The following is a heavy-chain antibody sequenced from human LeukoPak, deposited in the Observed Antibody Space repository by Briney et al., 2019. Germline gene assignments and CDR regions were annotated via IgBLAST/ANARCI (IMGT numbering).Heavy chain of an antibody. Sequence: GGSLRLFCAASGCTSSTYGIHWVRQAPGRGLQWVTFSRSDGSDKYCADSVKGRFTISRDSSKYTVFLQMNSLRPEDTAVYYCARMDDTNDYYIWYFDYWGQGTLVTVSS. V-gene: IGHV3-30*02. CDR3: ARMDDTNDYYIWYFDY. CDR1: GCTSSTYG. CDR2: SRSDGSDK. J-gene: IGHJ4*02. D-gene: IGHD3-22*01.